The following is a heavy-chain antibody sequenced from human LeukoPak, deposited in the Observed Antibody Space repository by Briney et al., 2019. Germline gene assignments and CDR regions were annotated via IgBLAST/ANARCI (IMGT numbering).Heavy chain of an antibody. V-gene: IGHV4-34*01. CDR2: INHSGST. Sequence: SETLSLTCAVYGGSFSGYYWSWIRQPPGKGLEWIGEINHSGSTYYNPSLKSRVTISVDRSKNQFSLKLSSVTAADTAVYYCARVVVAATRRGFDWFDPWGQGTLVTVSS. CDR3: ARVVVAATRRGFDWFDP. D-gene: IGHD2-15*01. J-gene: IGHJ5*02. CDR1: GGSFSGYY.